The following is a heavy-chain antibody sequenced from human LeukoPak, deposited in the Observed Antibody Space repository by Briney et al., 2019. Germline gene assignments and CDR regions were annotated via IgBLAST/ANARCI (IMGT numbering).Heavy chain of an antibody. CDR3: ASWEITIFGGAFDI. CDR1: GGSFSGYY. D-gene: IGHD3-3*01. Sequence: PSETLSLTCAVYGGSFSGYYWSWIRQPPGKGLEWIGEINHSGSTNYNPSLKSRVTISVDTSKNQFSLKLCSVTAADTAVYYCASWEITIFGGAFDIWGQGTMVTVSS. V-gene: IGHV4-34*01. J-gene: IGHJ3*02. CDR2: INHSGST.